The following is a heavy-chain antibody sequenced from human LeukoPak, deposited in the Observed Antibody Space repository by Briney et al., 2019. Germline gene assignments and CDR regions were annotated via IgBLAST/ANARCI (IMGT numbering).Heavy chain of an antibody. Sequence: GASVKVSCKASGGTFSSYAISWVRQAPGQGLEWVGGIIPIFGTANYAQKFQGRVTITADESTSTAYMELSSLRSEDTAVYYCALTSSGWYSRHFDYWGQGTLVAVSS. CDR1: GGTFSSYA. CDR3: ALTSSGWYSRHFDY. CDR2: IIPIFGTA. V-gene: IGHV1-69*13. D-gene: IGHD6-19*01. J-gene: IGHJ4*02.